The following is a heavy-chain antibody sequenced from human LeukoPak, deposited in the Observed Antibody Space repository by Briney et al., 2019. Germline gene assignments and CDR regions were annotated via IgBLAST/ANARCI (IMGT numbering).Heavy chain of an antibody. CDR3: ARGGYRAYYYDSSGPWGY. CDR2: LSGTGSPT. Sequence: GGSRRLSCAPSGFTFGSYAMSWFRQAPGRGLEWVSALSGTGSPTYYADSVKGRFTISRDNSKNTLYLLMNSLRAEDTAVYFCARGGYRAYYYDSSGPWGYWGQGTLVTVSS. CDR1: GFTFGSYA. J-gene: IGHJ4*02. D-gene: IGHD3-22*01. V-gene: IGHV3-23*01.